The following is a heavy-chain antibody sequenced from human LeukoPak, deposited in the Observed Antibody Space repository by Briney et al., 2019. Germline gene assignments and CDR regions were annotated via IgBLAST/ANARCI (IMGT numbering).Heavy chain of an antibody. CDR3: ARGRVAVIANYYYYYMDV. CDR1: GYTFTDYY. V-gene: IGHV1-2*02. Sequence: ASVRVSCKASGYTFTDYYMHWVRQAPGQGLEWMGWINPKSGGTNYAQKFQGRVTMTRDTSISTAYMELSRLRSDDTAVYYCARGRVAVIANYYYYYMDVWGKGTTVTVSS. J-gene: IGHJ6*03. D-gene: IGHD2-21*01. CDR2: INPKSGGT.